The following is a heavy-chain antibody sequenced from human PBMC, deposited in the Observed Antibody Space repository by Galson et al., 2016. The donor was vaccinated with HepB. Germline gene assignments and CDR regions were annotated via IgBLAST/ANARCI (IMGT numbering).Heavy chain of an antibody. CDR3: AREEFREFPTAGWFDP. J-gene: IGHJ5*02. V-gene: IGHV1-2*02. D-gene: IGHD3-10*01. CDR2: INPNSGGT. CDR1: GYTFTGYY. Sequence: SVKVSCKASGYTFTGYYMHWVRQAPGQGLEWMGWINPNSGGTNYAQKFQGRVTMTRDTSISTAYMELSRLRSDDTAVYYCAREEFREFPTAGWFDPWGQGTLVTVSS.